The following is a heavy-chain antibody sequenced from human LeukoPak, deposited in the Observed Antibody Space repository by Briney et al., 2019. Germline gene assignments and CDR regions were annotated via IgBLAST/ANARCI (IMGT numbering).Heavy chain of an antibody. CDR2: IYPDDSDT. D-gene: IGHD2-2*01. J-gene: IGHJ4*02. V-gene: IGHV5-51*01. CDR1: GYSFTSNW. CDR3: ARPGISCTTTSCSFRY. Sequence: GESLKISCKGSGYSFTSNWIGWVRQMPGKGLEWMGIIYPDDSDTRYSPSFQGQVTISADKSINTAYLEWGSLKASDTAVYYCARPGISCTTTSCSFRYWGQGTLVTVSS.